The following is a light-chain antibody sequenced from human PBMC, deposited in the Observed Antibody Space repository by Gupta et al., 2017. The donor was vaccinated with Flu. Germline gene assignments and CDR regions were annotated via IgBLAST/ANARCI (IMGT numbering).Light chain of an antibody. Sequence: PAALSWSPGERATLSCRASQTISNNLAWDQQKPGQAPRLFIYDASNRATGTPARFSGSGSGTDFTLTISSLEPEDFAVYYCHRRSNWPRTFGGGTKVEIK. CDR1: QTISNN. V-gene: IGKV3-11*01. CDR3: HRRSNWPRT. J-gene: IGKJ4*01. CDR2: DAS.